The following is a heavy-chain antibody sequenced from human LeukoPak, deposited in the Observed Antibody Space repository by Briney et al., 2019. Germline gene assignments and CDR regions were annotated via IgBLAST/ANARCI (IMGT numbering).Heavy chain of an antibody. D-gene: IGHD6-13*01. CDR3: PNEGRIAAGTWDSFDY. V-gene: IGHV3-23*01. CDR2: ISANGDTT. Sequence: GGSLRLSCAASGFTFSSYAMSWVRQGPGEGLEGVSGISANGDTTKYADSVKGRFTISGDNSKNTVFLQMNSLRADDTAVYYCPNEGRIAAGTWDSFDYWGQGTLVTVSS. J-gene: IGHJ4*02. CDR1: GFTFSSYA.